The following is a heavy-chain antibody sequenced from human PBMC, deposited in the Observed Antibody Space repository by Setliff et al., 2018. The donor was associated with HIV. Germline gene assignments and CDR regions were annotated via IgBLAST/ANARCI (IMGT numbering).Heavy chain of an antibody. Sequence: SETLPLTRPVSGGSISSNKYYWGWIRQPPGKGLAWIGRIYSNGRTTYNPSLRSRVTISLDTSKTQFSLSLTSVTAADTAIYFCTRRIKFGSGYYKDNAFDLWGQGTMGTVSS. CDR2: IYSNGRT. CDR3: TRRIKFGSGYYKDNAFDL. CDR1: GGSISSNKYY. J-gene: IGHJ3*01. D-gene: IGHD3-3*01. V-gene: IGHV4-39*07.